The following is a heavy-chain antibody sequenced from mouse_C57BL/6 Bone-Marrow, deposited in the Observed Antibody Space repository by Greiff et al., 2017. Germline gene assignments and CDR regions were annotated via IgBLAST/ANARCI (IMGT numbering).Heavy chain of an antibody. J-gene: IGHJ2*01. CDR2: IYPRSGNT. Sequence: VQLQQSGAELARPGASVKLSCTASGYTFTSYGISWVKQRTGQGLEWIGEIYPRSGNTYYNEKFKGKATLTADKSSSTAYMELRSLTSEDSAVYFCAIWYGNYSYYFDYWGQGTTLTVSS. CDR1: GYTFTSYG. V-gene: IGHV1-81*01. CDR3: AIWYGNYSYYFDY. D-gene: IGHD2-10*02.